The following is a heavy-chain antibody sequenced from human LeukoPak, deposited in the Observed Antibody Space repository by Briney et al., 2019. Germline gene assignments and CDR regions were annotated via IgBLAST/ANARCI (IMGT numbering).Heavy chain of an antibody. CDR2: INRDGSST. CDR3: ARANTIFGVVIRSFDY. V-gene: IGHV3-74*01. Sequence: QSGGSLRLSCAASGFTFSSYWMHWVRQAPGKGLVWVSRINRDGSSTSYADSVKGRFTISRDNAKNTLYLQMNSLRAEDTAVYYCARANTIFGVVIRSFDYWGQGTLVTVSS. J-gene: IGHJ4*02. D-gene: IGHD3-3*01. CDR1: GFTFSSYW.